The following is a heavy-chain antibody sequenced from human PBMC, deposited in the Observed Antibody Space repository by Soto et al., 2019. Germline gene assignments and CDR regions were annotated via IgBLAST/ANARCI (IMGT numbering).Heavy chain of an antibody. D-gene: IGHD3-22*01. CDR1: GYTFTSYG. V-gene: IGHV1-3*01. J-gene: IGHJ6*02. CDR2: INAGNGNT. Sequence: ASVKVSCKASGYTFTSYGIHWVRQAPGQRLEWTGWINAGNGNTKYLEKFQGRVTITRDTSASTAYLELSSLRSEDTAVYYCARDPNDSSAYYHHYYYGMDVWGQGTTVTV. CDR3: ARDPNDSSAYYHHYYYGMDV.